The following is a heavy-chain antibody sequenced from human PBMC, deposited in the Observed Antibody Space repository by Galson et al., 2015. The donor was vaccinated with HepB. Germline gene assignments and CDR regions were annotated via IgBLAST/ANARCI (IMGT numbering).Heavy chain of an antibody. J-gene: IGHJ5*02. CDR2: ISAYNGNT. D-gene: IGHD2-15*01. CDR1: GYTFTSYG. Sequence: SAKVSCKASGYTFTSYGINWVRQAPGQGLEWMGWISAYNGNTNYAQKLQGRVTMTTDTSTSTAYMELRSLRSDNTAVYYCARVRNCSGGSCYFNWFDPWGQGTLVTVSS. CDR3: ARVRNCSGGSCYFNWFDP. V-gene: IGHV1-18*04.